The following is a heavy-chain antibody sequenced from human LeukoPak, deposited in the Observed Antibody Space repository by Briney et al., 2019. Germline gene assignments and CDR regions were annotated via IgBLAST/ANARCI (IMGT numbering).Heavy chain of an antibody. V-gene: IGHV3-23*01. CDR2: ISDSGGST. Sequence: GGSLRLFCAVSGITLSNYGMSWVRQAPGKGLEWVAGISDSGGSTNYADSVKGRFTISRDNPKNTLYLQMNSLRAEDTAVYFCAKRGVVIRVILVGFHKEAYYFDSWGQGALVTVSS. CDR3: AKRGVVIRVILVGFHKEAYYFDS. J-gene: IGHJ4*02. D-gene: IGHD3-22*01. CDR1: GITLSNYG.